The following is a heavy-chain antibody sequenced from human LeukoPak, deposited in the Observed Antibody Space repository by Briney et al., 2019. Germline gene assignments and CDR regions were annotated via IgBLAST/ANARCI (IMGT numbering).Heavy chain of an antibody. J-gene: IGHJ4*02. CDR2: LYTSGST. CDR1: GGSISSYY. Sequence: SETLSLTCTVSGGSISSYYWSWIQQPAGKGLEWIGRLYTSGSTNYNPSLKSRVTMSVDTSKNQFSLKLTSVTAADTAVYYCARGGSSGYYYGWGQGTLVTVSS. CDR3: ARGGSSGYYYG. D-gene: IGHD3-22*01. V-gene: IGHV4-4*07.